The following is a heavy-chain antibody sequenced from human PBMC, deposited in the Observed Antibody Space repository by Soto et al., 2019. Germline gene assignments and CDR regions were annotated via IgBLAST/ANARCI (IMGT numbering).Heavy chain of an antibody. J-gene: IGHJ6*03. D-gene: IGHD2-2*01. CDR3: ARYCSSTSCYEGYYYYMDV. Sequence: ASVKVSCKASGYTFTSYGISWVRQAPGQGLEWKGWISAYNGNTNYAQKLQGRVTMTTDTSTSTAYMELRSLRSDDTAVYYCARYCSSTSCYEGYYYYMDVWGKGTTVTVSS. CDR1: GYTFTSYG. CDR2: ISAYNGNT. V-gene: IGHV1-18*01.